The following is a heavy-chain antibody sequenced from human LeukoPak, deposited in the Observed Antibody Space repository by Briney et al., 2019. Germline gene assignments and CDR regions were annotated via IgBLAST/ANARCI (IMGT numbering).Heavy chain of an antibody. CDR3: ARLGRTPCPDYYYYMDV. Sequence: ASVKVCCKASGYTFTGYYMHWVRQAPGQGLEWMGRINPNSGNTGYAQKFQGRVTMTRNTSISTAYMELSSLRSEDTAVYYCARLGRTPCPDYYYYMDVWGKGTTVTVSS. CDR2: INPNSGNT. CDR1: GYTFTGYY. V-gene: IGHV1-8*02. J-gene: IGHJ6*03.